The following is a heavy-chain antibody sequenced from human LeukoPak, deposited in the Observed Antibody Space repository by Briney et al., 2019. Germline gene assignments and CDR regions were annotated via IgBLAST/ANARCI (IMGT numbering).Heavy chain of an antibody. V-gene: IGHV1-18*01. CDR1: GYTFTSYA. J-gene: IGHJ6*03. CDR2: ISAYNGNT. Sequence: GASVKVSCKASGYTFTSYAISWVRQAPGQGLEWMGWISAYNGNTNYAQKFQGRVTMTRDTSITTAYMELSRLRYDDTAVYYCASLVDMDVWGKGTTVTISS. CDR3: ASLVDMDV.